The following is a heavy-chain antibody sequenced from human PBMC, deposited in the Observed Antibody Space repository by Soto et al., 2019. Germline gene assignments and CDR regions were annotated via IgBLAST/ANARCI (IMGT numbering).Heavy chain of an antibody. CDR1: GGSISSYY. J-gene: IGHJ4*02. CDR3: ARGRSEDIVATRTSYYFDY. D-gene: IGHD5-12*01. Sequence: SETLSLTCSVSGGSISSYYWNWVRQPAGKGLEWIGRFYISGSTNYNPSLKSRVTMSVDTSRNQVFLKLSSVTAADTAVYYWARGRSEDIVATRTSYYFDYWGQGTLVTVSS. CDR2: FYISGST. V-gene: IGHV4-4*07.